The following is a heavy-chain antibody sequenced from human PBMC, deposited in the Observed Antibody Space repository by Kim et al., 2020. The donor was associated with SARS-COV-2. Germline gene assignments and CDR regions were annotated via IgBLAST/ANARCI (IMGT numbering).Heavy chain of an antibody. V-gene: IGHV3-53*01. CDR1: GFTVSSNY. D-gene: IGHD2-2*01. J-gene: IGHJ6*02. CDR3: ARDRYGCSSTSCPRNYYYYYGMDV. CDR2: IYSGGST. Sequence: GGSLRLSCAASGFTVSSNYMSWVRQAPGKGLEWVSVIYSGGSTYYADSVKGRFTISRDNSKNTLYLQMNSLRAEDTAVYYCARDRYGCSSTSCPRNYYYYYGMDVWGQGTTVTVSS.